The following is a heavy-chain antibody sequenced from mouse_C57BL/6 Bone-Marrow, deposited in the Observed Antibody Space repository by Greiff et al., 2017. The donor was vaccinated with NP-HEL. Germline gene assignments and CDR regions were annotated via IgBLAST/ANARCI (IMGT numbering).Heavy chain of an antibody. CDR2: IDPSDSYT. CDR1: GYTFTSYW. Sequence: QVQLQQPGAELVMPGASVKLSCKASGYTFTSYWMHWVKQRPGQGLEWIGEIDPSDSYTNYNQKFKGKSTLTVDKSSSAAYMQLSSLTSEDSAVYYCARGEITTVAMDYWGQGTSVTVSS. D-gene: IGHD1-1*01. V-gene: IGHV1-69*01. J-gene: IGHJ4*01. CDR3: ARGEITTVAMDY.